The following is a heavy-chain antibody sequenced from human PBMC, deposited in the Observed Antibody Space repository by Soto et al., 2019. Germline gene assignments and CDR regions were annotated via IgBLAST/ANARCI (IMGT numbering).Heavy chain of an antibody. CDR2: IWFDGSTT. Sequence: QVQLVESGGGVVQVGRSLRLSCAASGFTFSDYGMHWVRQPPGKGLEWVAAIWFDGSTTYYRESVKGRFSISRDNSKNTLQLQMNSLRVDDTAVYYCAKDVDFSTGNPSRTFDSWGQGTLVAVSS. V-gene: IGHV3-33*06. D-gene: IGHD3-3*01. J-gene: IGHJ4*02. CDR1: GFTFSDYG. CDR3: AKDVDFSTGNPSRTFDS.